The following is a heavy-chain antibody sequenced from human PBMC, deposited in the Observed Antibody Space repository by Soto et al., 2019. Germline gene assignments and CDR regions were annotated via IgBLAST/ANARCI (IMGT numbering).Heavy chain of an antibody. J-gene: IGHJ4*02. V-gene: IGHV1-18*01. D-gene: IGHD6-19*01. CDR1: GYTFSRYS. Sequence: QVQLVQSGAEVKKPGASVKVSCKASGYTFSRYSISWVRQAPGQGLEWMGWISAYNGDTNYAQQLQGRVTLTTDTSTRTAYMELRNLRSDDTAMYYCARDPAGSGWFRFDYWGQGTLVTVSS. CDR2: ISAYNGDT. CDR3: ARDPAGSGWFRFDY.